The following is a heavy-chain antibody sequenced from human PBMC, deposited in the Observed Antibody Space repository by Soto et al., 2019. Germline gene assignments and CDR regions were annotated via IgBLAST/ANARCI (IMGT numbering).Heavy chain of an antibody. CDR1: GESVASNSAA. V-gene: IGHV6-1*01. J-gene: IGHJ4*02. D-gene: IGHD2-21*02. CDR3: ARAQAPHDADDCLDY. Sequence: PSQTLSLTCDISGESVASNSAAWNWIRQSPSRGLEWLGRTYYRSKWYNDYAVSVKSRITIKPDTSKNQFSLQLNSVTPEDTAVYYCARAQAPHDADDCLDYWGQGTLVTVSS. CDR2: TYYRSKWYN.